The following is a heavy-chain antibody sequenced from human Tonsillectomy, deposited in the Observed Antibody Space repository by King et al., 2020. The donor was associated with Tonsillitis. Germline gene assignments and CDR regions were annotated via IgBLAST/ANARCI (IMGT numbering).Heavy chain of an antibody. D-gene: IGHD6-19*01. J-gene: IGHJ4*02. CDR3: ACYAVAGTSLDY. CDR1: GFTFSRYA. V-gene: IGHV3-23*04. Sequence: VQLVESGGGLVQPGGSLRLSCAASGFTFSRYAMSWVRQAPGKGLEWVSASSGSGGSSYYTDSVKGRFTISRDNSKNTLYLQRNSLRAEDTAVYYCACYAVAGTSLDYWGQGTLVTVSS. CDR2: SSGSGGSS.